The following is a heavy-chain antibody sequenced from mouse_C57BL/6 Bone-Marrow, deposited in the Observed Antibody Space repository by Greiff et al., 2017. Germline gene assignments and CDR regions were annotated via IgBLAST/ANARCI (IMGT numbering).Heavy chain of an antibody. D-gene: IGHD2-3*01. V-gene: IGHV1-61*01. Sequence: QVQLQQPGAELVRPGSSVKLSCKASGYTFTSYWMDWVKQRPGQGLEWIGNIYPSDSETHYNQKFKDKATLTVDKSSSTAYMQLSSLTSEDSAVYYCARSVIYDGYYVGYWGQGTTLTVSS. CDR3: ARSVIYDGYYVGY. CDR1: GYTFTSYW. J-gene: IGHJ2*01. CDR2: IYPSDSET.